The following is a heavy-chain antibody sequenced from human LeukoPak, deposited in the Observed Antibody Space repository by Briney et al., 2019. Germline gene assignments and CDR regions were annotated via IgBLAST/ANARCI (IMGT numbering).Heavy chain of an antibody. CDR2: MYVTGTT. V-gene: IGHV4-4*07. D-gene: IGHD3-22*01. Sequence: SETLSLTCTVSGGSISDSYLGWIRQPAGKGLEWIGRMYVTGTTNYNPSLRSRVTMSMDTSKNQFSLRLSSVTAADTAVYYCARENYYDSSGYSEGMDVWGQGTTVIVSS. CDR3: ARENYYDSSGYSEGMDV. J-gene: IGHJ6*02. CDR1: GGSISDSY.